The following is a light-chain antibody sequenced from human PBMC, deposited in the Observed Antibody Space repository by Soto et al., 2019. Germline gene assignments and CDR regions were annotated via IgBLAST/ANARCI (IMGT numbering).Light chain of an antibody. V-gene: IGKV3-15*01. CDR3: QQYNNWPIT. CDR2: GAS. CDR1: QSVSSN. Sequence: EIVMTQSPATLSVSPGERATLSCRASQSVSSNLAWYQQKPGQAPRLLIYGASTRATGITATFSGSGSGTEFTLTISSLQSEDFAVYYCQQYNNWPITFGQGTRLEIK. J-gene: IGKJ5*01.